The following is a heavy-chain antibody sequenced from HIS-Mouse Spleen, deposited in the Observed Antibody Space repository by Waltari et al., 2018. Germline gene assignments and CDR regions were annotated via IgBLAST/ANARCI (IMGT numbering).Heavy chain of an antibody. D-gene: IGHD1-26*01. CDR1: GGSISSYY. CDR3: ARRWRWEFDY. V-gene: IGHV4-59*08. J-gene: IGHJ4*02. CDR2: IYYSGST. Sequence: QVQLQESGPGLVKPSETLSLTCTVSGGSISSYYWSWIRQPPGKGLEWIGYIYYSGSTNYNPSLKSRVTISVDTSKNQFSLKLSSVTAADTAVYYCARRWRWEFDYWGQGTLVTVSS.